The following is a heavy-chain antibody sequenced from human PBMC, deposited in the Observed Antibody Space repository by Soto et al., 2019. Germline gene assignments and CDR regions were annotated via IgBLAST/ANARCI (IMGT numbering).Heavy chain of an antibody. J-gene: IGHJ4*02. CDR1: GYSFTSYW. V-gene: IGHV5-51*01. Sequence: GESLKISCKGSGYSFTSYWIGWVRQMPGKGLEWMGIIYPGDSDTRYSPSFQGQVTISADKSISTAYLQWSSLKASDTAMYYCARSGLGLQSADYFDYWGQGTLVTVSS. CDR2: IYPGDSDT. CDR3: ARSGLGLQSADYFDY. D-gene: IGHD5-12*01.